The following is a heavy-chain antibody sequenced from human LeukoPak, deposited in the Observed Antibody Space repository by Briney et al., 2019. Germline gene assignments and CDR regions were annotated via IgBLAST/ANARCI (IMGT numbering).Heavy chain of an antibody. V-gene: IGHV4-59*01. CDR1: GGSISSYY. J-gene: IGHJ5*02. CDR2: IYYSGST. CDR3: ARHYDSRDHNWFDP. Sequence: PSETLSLTCTVSGGSISSYYWSWIRQPPGKGLEWIGYIYYSGSTNYNPSLKSRVTISVDTSKNQFSLKLSSVTAADTAVYYCARHYDSRDHNWFDPWGQGTLVTVSS. D-gene: IGHD3-22*01.